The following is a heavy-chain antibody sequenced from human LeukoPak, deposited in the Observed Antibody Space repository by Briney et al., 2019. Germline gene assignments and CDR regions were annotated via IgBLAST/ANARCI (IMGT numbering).Heavy chain of an antibody. CDR3: AAALGITMVRGPPYYGMDV. V-gene: IGHV1-58*02. D-gene: IGHD3-10*01. CDR2: IVVGSGNT. CDR1: GFTFTSSA. J-gene: IGHJ6*02. Sequence: GTSVKVSCKASGFTFTSSAMQWVRQARGQRLEWIGWIVVGSGNTNYAQKFQERVTITRDMSTSTAYMELSSLRSEDTAVYYCAAALGITMVRGPPYYGMDVWGQGTTVTVS.